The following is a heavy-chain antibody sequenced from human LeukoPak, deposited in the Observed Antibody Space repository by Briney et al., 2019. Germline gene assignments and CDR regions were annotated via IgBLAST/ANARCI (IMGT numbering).Heavy chain of an antibody. J-gene: IGHJ6*02. CDR1: GYTFTGYY. D-gene: IGHD3-10*01. CDR3: ARGRAGFGELYYYYGMDV. Sequence: ASVKVSCKASGYTFTGYYMHWVRQAPGQGLEWMGWINPNSGGTNYAQKFQGRVTMTRDTSISTAYMELSSLRSEDAAVYYCARGRAGFGELYYYYGMDVWGQGTMVTVSS. CDR2: INPNSGGT. V-gene: IGHV1-2*02.